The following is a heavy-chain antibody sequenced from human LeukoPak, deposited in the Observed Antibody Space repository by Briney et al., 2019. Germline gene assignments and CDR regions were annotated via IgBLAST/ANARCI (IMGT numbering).Heavy chain of an antibody. Sequence: ASVTVSCKASGYTFTSSALSWVRQAPGQGLEWMGWIDTNTGDPTYAQGSTGRFVFYLDTSVSTASLQITSLKAEDTAVYYCARDQVDSRSPYSDYWGQGTLVTVSS. CDR3: ARDQVDSRSPYSDY. D-gene: IGHD6-6*01. V-gene: IGHV7-4-1*02. CDR2: IDTNTGDP. J-gene: IGHJ4*02. CDR1: GYTFTSSA.